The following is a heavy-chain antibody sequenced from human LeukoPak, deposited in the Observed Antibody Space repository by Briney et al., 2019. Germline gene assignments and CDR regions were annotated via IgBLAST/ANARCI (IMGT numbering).Heavy chain of an antibody. J-gene: IGHJ4*02. CDR2: ISATGNYI. CDR3: ARDRSGYTFDD. CDR1: GFIFSWYS. Sequence: GSLRLSCAASGFIFSWYSMNWVRQAPGKGLEWVSSISATGNYIYHADSVRRRFNISRDNDKNSLYLQMNSLRAEDTAVYYCARDRSGYTFDDWGQGTLVTVSS. D-gene: IGHD5-18*01. V-gene: IGHV3-21*01.